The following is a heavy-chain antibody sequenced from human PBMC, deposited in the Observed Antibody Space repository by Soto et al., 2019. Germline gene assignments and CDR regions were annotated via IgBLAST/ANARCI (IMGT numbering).Heavy chain of an antibody. D-gene: IGHD6-13*01. CDR3: AKDQGSSWYEIDY. CDR2: ISGSGGST. V-gene: IGHV3-23*01. CDR1: GFTFSNYA. Sequence: EVQLLESGGGLVQPGGSLRLACSASGFTFSNYAVTWVRQAPGKGLEWVSTISGSGGSTYYADSVKGRFTISRDNSKNTLYLQMHSLRAEDTDVYSCAKDQGSSWYEIDYWGQGTLVTVSS. J-gene: IGHJ4*02.